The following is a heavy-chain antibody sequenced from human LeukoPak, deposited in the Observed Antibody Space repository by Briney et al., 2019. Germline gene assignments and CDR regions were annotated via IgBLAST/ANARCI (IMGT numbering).Heavy chain of an antibody. J-gene: IGHJ5*02. CDR3: ARVRGCSSTSCYGLGWFDP. V-gene: IGHV1-18*01. CDR1: GYTFTSYG. D-gene: IGHD2-2*01. Sequence: ASVKVSCKASGYTFTSYGISWVRQAPGQGLEWMGWISAYNGNTNYAQKLQGRVTMTTDTSTSTAYMELRSLRSDDTAVYYCARVRGCSSTSCYGLGWFDPWGQGTLVTVSS. CDR2: ISAYNGNT.